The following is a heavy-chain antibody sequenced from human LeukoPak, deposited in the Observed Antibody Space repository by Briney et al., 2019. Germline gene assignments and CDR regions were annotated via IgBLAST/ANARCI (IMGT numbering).Heavy chain of an antibody. CDR3: ARDRYGDGFAHFDY. J-gene: IGHJ4*02. Sequence: ASVKVSCKSSGYTFTAYAMHWVRQAPGQGLEWMGWITPSDGANYAQKFQGRVTMTRDTSMSTAYMDLNGLTSDDTAVYFCARDRYGDGFAHFDYWGQGTLVTVSS. CDR1: GYTFTAYA. V-gene: IGHV1-2*02. CDR2: ITPSDGA. D-gene: IGHD5-24*01.